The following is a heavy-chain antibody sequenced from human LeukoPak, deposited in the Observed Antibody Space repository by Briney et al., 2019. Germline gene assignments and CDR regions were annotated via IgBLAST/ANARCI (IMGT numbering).Heavy chain of an antibody. D-gene: IGHD4-23*01. CDR3: ARNGPYGGNSLGDY. CDR1: GGSFSGYY. CDR2: INHSGST. J-gene: IGHJ4*02. V-gene: IGHV4-34*01. Sequence: SETLSLTCAVYGGSFSGYYWSWIRQPPGKGLEWIGEINHSGSTNYNPSLKSRVTISVDTSKNQFSLKLSSVTAADTAVYYCARNGPYGGNSLGDYWGQGTLVTVSS.